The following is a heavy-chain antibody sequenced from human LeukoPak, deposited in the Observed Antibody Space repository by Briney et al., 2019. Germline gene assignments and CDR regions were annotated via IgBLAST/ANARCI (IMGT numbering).Heavy chain of an antibody. Sequence: PGGSLRLPCAASGFTFSSYWMSWVRQAPGKGLEWVAKLKQDGSEKYYVDSVKGRFTISRDNAKNSLYLQMNSLTAEDTAVYYCARVVAGSVYNCGMDVWGQGTTVTVSS. CDR3: ARVVAGSVYNCGMDV. D-gene: IGHD6-19*01. J-gene: IGHJ6*02. CDR1: GFTFSSYW. CDR2: LKQDGSEK. V-gene: IGHV3-7*02.